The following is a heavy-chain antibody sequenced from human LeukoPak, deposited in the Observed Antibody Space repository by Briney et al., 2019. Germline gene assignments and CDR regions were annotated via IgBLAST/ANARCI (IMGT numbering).Heavy chain of an antibody. Sequence: GGSLRLSCAASGFTFSSYAMSRVRQAPGKGLEWVSAISGSGGSTYYADSVKGRFTISRDNSKNTLYLQMNSLRAEDTAVYYCAKVGILRYFDWLSLDYWGQGTLVTVSS. V-gene: IGHV3-23*01. CDR2: ISGSGGST. CDR3: AKVGILRYFDWLSLDY. D-gene: IGHD3-9*01. J-gene: IGHJ4*02. CDR1: GFTFSSYA.